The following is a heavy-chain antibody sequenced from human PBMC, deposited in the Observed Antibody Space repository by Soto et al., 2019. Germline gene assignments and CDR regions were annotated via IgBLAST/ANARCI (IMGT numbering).Heavy chain of an antibody. J-gene: IGHJ5*02. CDR2: IIPILGIA. CDR1: GGTFXSYT. CDR3: ARTGPTRFDP. V-gene: IGHV1-69*02. Sequence: ASVKVSCKASGGTFXSYTISWVRQAPGQGLEWMGRIIPILGIANYAQKFQGRVTITADKSTSTAYMELSILTSEDTAVYYCARTGPTRFDPWGQGTLLTVS.